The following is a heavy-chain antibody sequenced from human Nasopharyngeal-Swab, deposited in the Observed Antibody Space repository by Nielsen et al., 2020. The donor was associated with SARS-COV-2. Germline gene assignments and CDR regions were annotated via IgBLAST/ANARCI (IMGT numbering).Heavy chain of an antibody. D-gene: IGHD5-18*01. CDR3: ARMAAMDNYYYGMDV. J-gene: IGHJ6*02. CDR2: IDWDDDK. V-gene: IGHV2-70*01. CDR1: GFSLITSGMC. Sequence: SGPTLVNPTHTLTLICTFSGFSLITSGMCETWIRQPPGKALEWLALIDWDDDKYYSTSLKTRLTISKDTSKNQVVLTMTNMDPVDTATYYCARMAAMDNYYYGMDVWGQGTTVTVSS.